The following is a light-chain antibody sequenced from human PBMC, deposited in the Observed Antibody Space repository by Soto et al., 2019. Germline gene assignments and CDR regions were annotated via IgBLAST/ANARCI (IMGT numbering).Light chain of an antibody. CDR2: WAS. CDR3: QKYYSTHLT. J-gene: IGKJ1*01. V-gene: IGKV4-1*01. Sequence: DFVMTQPPASLAVALGGRGAPHCKCSRSVFYSSNNKNYLAWYQQKPGQPPKLLIYWASTRESGVTDRFSGSGSGTDFTLTISSLQAEDVAVYYCQKYYSTHLTFGQGTKGDIK. CDR1: RSVFYSSNNKNY.